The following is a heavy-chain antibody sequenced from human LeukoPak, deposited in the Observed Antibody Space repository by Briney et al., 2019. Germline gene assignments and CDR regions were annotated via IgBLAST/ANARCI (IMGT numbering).Heavy chain of an antibody. Sequence: GGSLRLSCAASGFTFSSYSMNWVRQAPGXXXEWVSSISSSSSYIHYADSVKGRFTISRDNAKNSLYLQMNSLRAEDTAVYYCAREASDFWSGSDAFDIWGQGTMVTVSS. CDR1: GFTFSSYS. CDR2: ISSSSSYI. J-gene: IGHJ3*02. V-gene: IGHV3-21*01. CDR3: AREASDFWSGSDAFDI. D-gene: IGHD3-3*01.